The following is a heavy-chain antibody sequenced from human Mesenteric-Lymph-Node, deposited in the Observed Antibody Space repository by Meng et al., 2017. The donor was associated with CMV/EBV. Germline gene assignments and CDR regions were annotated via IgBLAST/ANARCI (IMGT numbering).Heavy chain of an antibody. CDR3: ARDRGNYYGSGSYV. Sequence: KASGYTFTSYAINWVRQAPGQGLEWMGWINTNTGNPTYAQDFTGRSVFSLATSVSTAYLQITSLKAEDTAVYYCARDRGNYYGSGSYVWGQGTLVTVSS. J-gene: IGHJ4*02. CDR2: INTNTGNP. CDR1: GYTFTSYA. V-gene: IGHV7-4-1*02. D-gene: IGHD3-10*01.